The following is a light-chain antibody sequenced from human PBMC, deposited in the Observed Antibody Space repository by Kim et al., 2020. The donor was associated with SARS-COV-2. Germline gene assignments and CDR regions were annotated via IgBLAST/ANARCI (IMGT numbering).Light chain of an antibody. J-gene: IGLJ3*02. CDR2: LNSDGSN. CDR3: QTWGTGIRV. Sequence: QLVLTQSPSASASLGASVKLTCTLSSGHSSYAIAWHQQQPEKGPRYLMKLNSDGSNNKGDGIPDRFSGSSSGAERYLTISSLQSEDEADYYCQTWGTGIRVFGGGTQLTVL. CDR1: SGHSSYA. V-gene: IGLV4-69*01.